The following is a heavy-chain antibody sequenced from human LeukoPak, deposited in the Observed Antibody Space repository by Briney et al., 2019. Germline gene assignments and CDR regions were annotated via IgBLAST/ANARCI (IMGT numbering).Heavy chain of an antibody. D-gene: IGHD6-19*01. V-gene: IGHV4-39*01. CDR1: GDSVNNNLYF. CDR2: IHYTGAT. CDR3: ARMYTDGWYEY. Sequence: PSETLSLTCSVSGDSVNNNLYFWAWIRQPPGKGLKWVGSIHYTGATYYSPSLKSRVTISIDTSKNQFSLRLTSLTAADTAVYYCARMYTDGWYEYWGQGILVPVSS. J-gene: IGHJ4*02.